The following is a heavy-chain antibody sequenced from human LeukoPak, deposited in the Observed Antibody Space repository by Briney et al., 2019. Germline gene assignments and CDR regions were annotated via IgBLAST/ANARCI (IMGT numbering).Heavy chain of an antibody. D-gene: IGHD3-10*01. CDR3: ARAWTGVGSGSYHQTNPDY. Sequence: ASVKVSCKASGGTFSSYAISWVRQAPGQGLEWMGGIIPIFGTANYAQKFQGRVTITADKSTSTAYMELSSLRSEDTAVYYCARAWTGVGSGSYHQTNPDYWGQGTLVTVSS. J-gene: IGHJ4*02. CDR2: IIPIFGTA. CDR1: GGTFSSYA. V-gene: IGHV1-69*06.